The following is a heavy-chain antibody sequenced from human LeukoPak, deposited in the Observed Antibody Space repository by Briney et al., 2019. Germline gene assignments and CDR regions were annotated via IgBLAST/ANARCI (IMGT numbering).Heavy chain of an antibody. CDR1: GGSISSGDYY. CDR2: IYHSGST. J-gene: IGHJ4*02. CDR3: ARSVRDIVVVPAALFDY. Sequence: PSETLSLTCTVSGGSISSGDYYWSWIRQAPGRGLEWIGYIYHSGSTYYNPSLKSRVTISVDRSKNQFSLKLSSVTAADTAVYYCARSVRDIVVVPAALFDYWGQGTLVTVSS. V-gene: IGHV4-30-2*01. D-gene: IGHD2-2*01.